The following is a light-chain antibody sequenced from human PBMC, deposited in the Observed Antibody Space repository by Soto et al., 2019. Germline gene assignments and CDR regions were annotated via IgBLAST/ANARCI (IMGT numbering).Light chain of an antibody. V-gene: IGKV3-11*01. CDR3: HQRSNWPRT. Sequence: EIVFTQSPATLSLFPGARATLSCRASQSVRTYLAWYHHKPGPAPRLLISNASDRATGIPARFSVSGSGTDVTITIRNLEADDVEVDECHQRSNWPRTFGGGTKVDIK. CDR1: QSVRTY. J-gene: IGKJ4*01. CDR2: NAS.